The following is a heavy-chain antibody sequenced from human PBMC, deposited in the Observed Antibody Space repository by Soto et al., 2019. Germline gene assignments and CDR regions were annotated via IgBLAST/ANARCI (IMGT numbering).Heavy chain of an antibody. Sequence: PGGSLRLSCAASGFPFNNAWINWVRQVPGKGLEWVGRVKSKADGGSGEYAAPVKGRFTISRDDSKDIVYLQMNSLKNEDTAVYYCTRDPTFGYSLVYYWGQGTLVTVSS. J-gene: IGHJ4*02. D-gene: IGHD3-22*01. CDR3: TRDPTFGYSLVYY. CDR1: GFPFNNAW. V-gene: IGHV3-15*07. CDR2: VKSKADGGSG.